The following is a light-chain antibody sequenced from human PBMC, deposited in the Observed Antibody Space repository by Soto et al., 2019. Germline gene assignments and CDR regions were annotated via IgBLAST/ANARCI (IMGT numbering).Light chain of an antibody. V-gene: IGKV3-15*01. CDR1: QSISSN. CDR3: QQYNNWPLT. CDR2: DAS. Sequence: EIMLRQSPGTLSLTPGERATLSCRASQSISSNLAWFQQKPGQAPRLLIYDASTMATGFPARFSGSGSGTEFTLTISSLQSEDFAVYYCQQYNNWPLTFGGGTKVDIK. J-gene: IGKJ4*01.